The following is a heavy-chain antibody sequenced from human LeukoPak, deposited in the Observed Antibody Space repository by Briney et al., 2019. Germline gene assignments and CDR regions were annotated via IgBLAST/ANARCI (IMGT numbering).Heavy chain of an antibody. CDR3: ARAIVVVPDRPSDSYYYYYMDV. CDR2: IYTSGST. J-gene: IGHJ6*03. V-gene: IGHV4-61*02. CDR1: GGSISSGSYY. Sequence: PSQTLSLTCTVSGGSISSGSYYWSWIRQPAGKGLEWIGRIYTSGSTNYNPSLKSRVTMSVDTSKNQFSLKLSSVTAADTAVYYCARAIVVVPDRPSDSYYYYYMDVWGKGTTVTVSS. D-gene: IGHD2-2*01.